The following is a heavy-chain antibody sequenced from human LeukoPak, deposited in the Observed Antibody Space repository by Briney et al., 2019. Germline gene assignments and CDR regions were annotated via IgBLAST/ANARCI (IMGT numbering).Heavy chain of an antibody. CDR2: INPNSGDT. J-gene: IGHJ4*02. Sequence: ASVRVSCKTSGYTFIAYYIHWVRQAPGHGLEWMGWINPNSGDTSYAKKIQGWVSMTRDTSINTAFMELSSLKSDDTAVYYCARGIGAGRLDSWGQGTPVTVSS. CDR1: GYTFIAYY. D-gene: IGHD6-13*01. V-gene: IGHV1-2*04. CDR3: ARGIGAGRLDS.